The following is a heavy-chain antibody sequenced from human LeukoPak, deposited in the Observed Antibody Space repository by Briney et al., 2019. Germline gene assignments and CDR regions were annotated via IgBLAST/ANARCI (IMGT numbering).Heavy chain of an antibody. Sequence: GGSLRLSCAASGFTFSSYEMNWVRQAPGKGLEWVSYISSSGSTIYYADSVKGRFTISRDNAKNSLYLQMNSLRAEHTAVYYCARGALEWLLSYYFDYWGQGTLVTVSS. CDR1: GFTFSSYE. CDR3: ARGALEWLLSYYFDY. CDR2: ISSSGSTI. V-gene: IGHV3-48*03. D-gene: IGHD3-3*01. J-gene: IGHJ4*02.